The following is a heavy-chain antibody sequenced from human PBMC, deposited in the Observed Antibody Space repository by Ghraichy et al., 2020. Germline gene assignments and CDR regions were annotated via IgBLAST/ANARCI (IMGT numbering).Heavy chain of an antibody. J-gene: IGHJ5*02. CDR1: GGSIRSYHW. CDR3: TREAFTFIENWFDP. Sequence: ETLSLTCTVSGGSIRSYHWWSWVRQPPGKGLEWIGEVYYNGSTNCNPSLKSRVTMSVDMSKNQFSLRLTSVTAADTAVYYCTREAFTFIENWFDPWGPGTLVTVSS. D-gene: IGHD3-22*01. V-gene: IGHV4-4*02. CDR2: VYYNGST.